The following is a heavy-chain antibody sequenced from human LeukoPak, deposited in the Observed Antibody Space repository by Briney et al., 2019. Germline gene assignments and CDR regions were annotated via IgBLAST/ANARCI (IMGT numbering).Heavy chain of an antibody. D-gene: IGHD4-17*01. Sequence: SETLSLTCTVSGGSVSSGSYYWSWIRQPPGKGLECIGYINYSGSTNYNPSLKSRVTISVDTSKNQFSLKLSSVTAADTAVYYCARERRDYGDYAFDPWGQGTLVTVSS. CDR3: ARERRDYGDYAFDP. V-gene: IGHV4-61*01. CDR2: INYSGST. CDR1: GGSVSSGSYY. J-gene: IGHJ5*02.